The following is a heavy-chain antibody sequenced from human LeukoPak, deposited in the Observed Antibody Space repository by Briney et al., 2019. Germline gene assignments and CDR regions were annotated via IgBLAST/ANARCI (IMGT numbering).Heavy chain of an antibody. V-gene: IGHV4-34*01. D-gene: IGHD1-26*01. CDR1: GGSFNDYY. CDR3: AKVRGVWVGARDYFDY. J-gene: IGHJ4*02. Sequence: SETLSLTCAVYGGSFNDYYWNWIRQPPGKGLEWIGEINLRGSTTYNPSLKSRVTISLDESKNQFSLKLSSVTAADTAVYFCAKVRGVWVGARDYFDYWGQGTLVTVSS. CDR2: INLRGST.